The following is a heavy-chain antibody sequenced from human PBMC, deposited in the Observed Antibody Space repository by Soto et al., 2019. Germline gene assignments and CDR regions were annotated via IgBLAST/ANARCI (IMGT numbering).Heavy chain of an antibody. CDR3: ASWRGSGTPYYMDV. CDR2: INAGNGNT. CDR1: GYTFTSYA. D-gene: IGHD3-10*01. J-gene: IGHJ6*03. Sequence: ASVKVSCKASGYTFTSYAMHWVRQAPGQRLEWMGWINAGNGNTKYSQKFQGRVTITRDTSTNTAYMELSSLRSEDTAVYYCASWRGSGTPYYMDVWGKGTTVTVSS. V-gene: IGHV1-3*01.